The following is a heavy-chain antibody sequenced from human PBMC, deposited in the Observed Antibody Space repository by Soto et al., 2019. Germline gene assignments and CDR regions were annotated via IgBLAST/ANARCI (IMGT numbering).Heavy chain of an antibody. CDR2: ISHTGST. CDR3: VIPGLVGAAFDY. CDR1: GGCCSRYY. D-gene: IGHD1-26*01. J-gene: IGHJ4*02. V-gene: IGHV4-34*01. Sequence: SVTLSLTCRVGGGCCSRYYSSWLRQPPVKGLEWIGEISHTGSTNYNPSLKSRVTISVYTSKKQFSLKLNSVTAADTAVYYCVIPGLVGAAFDYWGQGTPVTVSA.